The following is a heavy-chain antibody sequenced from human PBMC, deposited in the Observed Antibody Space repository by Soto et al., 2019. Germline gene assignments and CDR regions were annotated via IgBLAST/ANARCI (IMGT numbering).Heavy chain of an antibody. D-gene: IGHD3-3*01. CDR2: ISYDGSNK. V-gene: IGHV3-30*18. Sequence: GGSLRLSCVASGFTFKGYGMHWVRQAPGTGLEWVAVISYDGSNKYYADSVKGRFTISRDDSRNTLYLQMSSLRPEDTAVYYCAKDAFWNGSYFDYWGLGTLVTVSS. J-gene: IGHJ4*02. CDR1: GFTFKGYG. CDR3: AKDAFWNGSYFDY.